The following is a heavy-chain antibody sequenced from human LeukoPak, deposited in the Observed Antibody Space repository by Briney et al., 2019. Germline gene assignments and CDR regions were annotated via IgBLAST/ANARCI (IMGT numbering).Heavy chain of an antibody. V-gene: IGHV4-4*07. D-gene: IGHD1-26*01. CDR2: VYTSGCP. J-gene: IGHJ4*02. CDR1: GGSISRYY. CDR3: ARGGEVGGTGSRFDY. Sequence: SETLSLTCNVSGGSISRYYWRWIRQPAGKGLEWIGRVYTSGCPNYNPSLKGQGTLSVETSKSQFSLKLSSVTAADTAIYYCARGGEVGGTGSRFDYWGQGTLVTVCS.